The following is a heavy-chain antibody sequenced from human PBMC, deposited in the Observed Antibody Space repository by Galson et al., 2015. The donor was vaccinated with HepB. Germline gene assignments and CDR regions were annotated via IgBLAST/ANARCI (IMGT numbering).Heavy chain of an antibody. J-gene: IGHJ6*02. CDR1: GFTFSGSA. CDR2: IRSKANSYAT. CDR3: TRPQGYCSGGSCYSSTLYGMDV. D-gene: IGHD2-15*01. Sequence: SLRLSCAASGFTFSGSAMHWVRQASGKGLEWVGRIRSKANSYATAYAASVKGRFTISRDDSKNTAYLQMNSLKTEDTAVYYCTRPQGYCSGGSCYSSTLYGMDVWGQGTTVTVSS. V-gene: IGHV3-73*01.